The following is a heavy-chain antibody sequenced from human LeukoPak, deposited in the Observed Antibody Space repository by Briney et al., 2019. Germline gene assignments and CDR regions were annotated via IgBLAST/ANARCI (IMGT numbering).Heavy chain of an antibody. CDR3: ARALVAAMVGYYYYYGMDV. CDR2: IKQDGSEK. J-gene: IGHJ6*02. V-gene: IGHV3-7*01. CDR1: GFTFSSYW. Sequence: GSLRLPFAASGFTFSSYWMSWVRQAPGKGLEWVANIKQDGSEKYYVDSVKGRFTISRDNAKNSLYLQMNSLRAEDTAVYYCARALVAAMVGYYYYYGMDVWGQGTTVTVSS. D-gene: IGHD5-18*01.